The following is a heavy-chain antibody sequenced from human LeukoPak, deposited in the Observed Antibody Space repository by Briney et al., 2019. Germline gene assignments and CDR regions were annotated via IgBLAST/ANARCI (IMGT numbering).Heavy chain of an antibody. Sequence: GASVKVSCKASGYTFTSYGISWARQAPGQGLEWMGWISAYNGNTNYAQKLQGRVTMTTDTSTSTAYMELRSLRSDGTAVYYCARKGRFLEWDNYYYYYGMDVWGQGTTVTVSS. CDR3: ARKGRFLEWDNYYYYYGMDV. J-gene: IGHJ6*02. V-gene: IGHV1-18*01. CDR1: GYTFTSYG. D-gene: IGHD3-3*01. CDR2: ISAYNGNT.